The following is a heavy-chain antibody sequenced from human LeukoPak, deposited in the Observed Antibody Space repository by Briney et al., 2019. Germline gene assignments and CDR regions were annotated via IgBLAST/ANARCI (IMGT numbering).Heavy chain of an antibody. CDR3: ARQPRGGNGARYFDY. Sequence: GESLKISCKASGFTFTNYCIGWMRQVPGKGLEWMGIIYPDDSDTRYSPSFQGQVTISADKFMRTAYLRWSSLKASDTAIYYCARQPRGGNGARYFDYWGPGTLVTVSS. CDR1: GFTFTNYC. CDR2: IYPDDSDT. D-gene: IGHD4-23*01. J-gene: IGHJ4*02. V-gene: IGHV5-51*01.